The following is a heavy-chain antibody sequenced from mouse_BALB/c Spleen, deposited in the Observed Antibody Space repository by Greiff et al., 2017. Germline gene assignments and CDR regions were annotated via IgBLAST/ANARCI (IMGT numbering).Heavy chain of an antibody. D-gene: IGHD2-4*01. Sequence: EVHLVESGGGLVKPGGSLKLSCAASGFTFSDYYMYWVRQTPEKRLEWVATISDGGSYTYYPDSVKGRFTISRDNAKNNLYLQMSSLKSEDTAMYYCAREDYDGGYYAMDYWGQGTSVTVSS. CDR1: GFTFSDYY. CDR3: AREDYDGGYYAMDY. V-gene: IGHV5-4*02. CDR2: ISDGGSYT. J-gene: IGHJ4*01.